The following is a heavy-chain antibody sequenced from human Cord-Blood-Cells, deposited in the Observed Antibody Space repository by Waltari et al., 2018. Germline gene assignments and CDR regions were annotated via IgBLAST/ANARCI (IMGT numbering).Heavy chain of an antibody. V-gene: IGHV4-39*01. J-gene: IGHJ4*02. CDR2: IYYSGST. CDR1: GGSISSSSYY. D-gene: IGHD3-22*01. CDR3: ARQAHQSGWYDSSGYYGGNDFDY. Sequence: QLQLQESGPGLVKPSETLSLTCTVSGGSISSSSYYWGWIRKPPGKGLEWIGSIYYSGSTYYNPSLKSRVTISVDTSKNQFSLKLSSVTAADTAVYYCARQAHQSGWYDSSGYYGGNDFDYWGQGTLVTVSS.